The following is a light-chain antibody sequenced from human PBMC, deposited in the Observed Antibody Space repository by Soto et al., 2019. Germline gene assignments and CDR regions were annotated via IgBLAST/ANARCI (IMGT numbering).Light chain of an antibody. CDR2: RNY. J-gene: IGLJ2*01. CDR3: STWDDSLNVPV. CDR1: SSNIGSNA. Sequence: QSVLTQPPSASGTPGQTVTISCSGSSSNIGSNAVSWYQQVPGTAPKLLIYRNYERASGVPDRFSGSKSVTSASLAMSGLQSEDEAIYYCSTWDDSLNVPVFGGGTQLTVL. V-gene: IGLV1-44*01.